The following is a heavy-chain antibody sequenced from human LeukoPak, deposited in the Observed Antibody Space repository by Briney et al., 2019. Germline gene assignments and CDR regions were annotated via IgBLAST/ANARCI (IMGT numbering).Heavy chain of an antibody. CDR1: GFTFSNYW. Sequence: PGGSLRLSCAASGFTFSNYWVHWVRQAPGKGLEWVSYISSSSSTIYYADSVKGRFTISRDNAKNSLYLQMNSLRAEDTAVYYCARDRSYGRRELDYWGQGTLVTVSS. CDR3: ARDRSYGRRELDY. D-gene: IGHD5-18*01. J-gene: IGHJ4*02. CDR2: ISSSSSTI. V-gene: IGHV3-48*01.